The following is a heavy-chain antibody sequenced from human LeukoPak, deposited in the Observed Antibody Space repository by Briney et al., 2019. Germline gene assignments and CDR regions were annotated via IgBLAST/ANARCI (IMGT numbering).Heavy chain of an antibody. Sequence: SETLSLTCTVSGGSVSSGSYYWSWIRQPPGKGLEWIGYIYYSGSTNYNPSLKSRVTISVDTSKNQFSLKLSSVTAADTAVYYCARSIRPNYYDSSGYLDYWGQGTLVTVSS. CDR1: GGSVSSGSYY. D-gene: IGHD3-22*01. V-gene: IGHV4-61*01. CDR2: IYYSGST. CDR3: ARSIRPNYYDSSGYLDY. J-gene: IGHJ4*02.